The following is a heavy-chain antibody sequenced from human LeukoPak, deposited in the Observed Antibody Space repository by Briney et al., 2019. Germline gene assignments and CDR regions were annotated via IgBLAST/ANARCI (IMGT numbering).Heavy chain of an antibody. D-gene: IGHD2-15*01. V-gene: IGHV1-2*06. CDR1: GCTFTGYY. J-gene: IGHJ3*02. CDR3: ARGYCSGGSCYSGAFDI. CDR2: INPNSGGT. Sequence: ASVKVSCKASGCTFTGYYMHWVRQAPGQGLEWMGRINPNSGGTNYAQKFQGRVTMTRDTSISTAYMELSRLRSDDTAVYYCARGYCSGGSCYSGAFDIWGQGTMVTVSS.